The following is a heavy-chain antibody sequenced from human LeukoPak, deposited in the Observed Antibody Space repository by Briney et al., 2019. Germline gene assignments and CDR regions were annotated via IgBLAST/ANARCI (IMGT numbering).Heavy chain of an antibody. CDR3: ARTLGAFDI. V-gene: IGHV4-61*02. CDR2: IYTSGST. J-gene: IGHJ3*02. Sequence: SQTLSLTCTVSGGSISSGSYYWSWIRQPAGKGLEWIGRIYTSGSTNYNPSLKSRVTISVDTSKNQFSLKLSSVTAADTAVYYCARTLGAFDIWGQGTMVTVSS. CDR1: GGSISSGSYY.